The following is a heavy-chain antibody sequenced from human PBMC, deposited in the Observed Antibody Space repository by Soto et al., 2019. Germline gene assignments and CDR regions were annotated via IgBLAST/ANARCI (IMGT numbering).Heavy chain of an antibody. CDR2: ISSSSSSI. CDR1: GFSFSSYS. V-gene: IGHV3-21*01. D-gene: IGHD3-10*01. J-gene: IGHJ6*02. Sequence: EVQLVESGGGLVKPGGSLRLSCAASGFSFSSYSMNWVRQAPGKGLEWVSSISSSSSSIYYADSAKGRFTISRDNAKNSLYLQMNNLRVEDTAVYYCARSYGSGKTDVWRQGTTVTVSS. CDR3: ARSYGSGKTDV.